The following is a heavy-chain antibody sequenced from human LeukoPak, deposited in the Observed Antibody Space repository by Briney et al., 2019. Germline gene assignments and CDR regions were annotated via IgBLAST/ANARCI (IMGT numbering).Heavy chain of an antibody. V-gene: IGHV3-48*01. CDR2: ISSSSSTI. J-gene: IGHJ4*02. CDR1: GFTFSSYS. CDR3: AKRSAPYGVAGLYFDY. D-gene: IGHD6-19*01. Sequence: PGGSLRLSCAASGFTFSSYSMNWVRQAPGKGLEWVSYISSSSSTIYYADSVKGRFTISRDNAKNSLYLQMNSLRAEDTAVYYCAKRSAPYGVAGLYFDYWGQGTLLTVSS.